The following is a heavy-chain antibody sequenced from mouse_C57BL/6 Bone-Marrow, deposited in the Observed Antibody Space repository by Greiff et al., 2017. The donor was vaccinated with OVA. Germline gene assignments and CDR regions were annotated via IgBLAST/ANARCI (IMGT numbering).Heavy chain of an antibody. V-gene: IGHV1-64*01. D-gene: IGHD2-5*01. CDR1: GYTFTSYW. CDR2: IHPNSGST. J-gene: IGHJ4*01. Sequence: VQLQQPGAELVKPGASVKLSCKASGYTFTSYWMHWVKQRPGQGLEWIGMIHPNSGSTNYNEKFKSKATLTVDKSSSTAYMQLSSLTSEDSAVYYCAIYYSNSYAMDYWGQGTSVTVSS. CDR3: AIYYSNSYAMDY.